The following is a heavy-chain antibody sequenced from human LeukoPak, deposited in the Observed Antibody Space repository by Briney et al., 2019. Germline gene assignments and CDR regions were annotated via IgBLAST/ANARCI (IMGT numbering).Heavy chain of an antibody. CDR3: ARRKWRAVTGTEYFDL. J-gene: IGHJ2*01. V-gene: IGHV4-39*01. D-gene: IGHD6-19*01. Sequence: PSETLSLTCTVSGGSVSSSAYYWSWIRQPPGKGLEWIGNIYYIGCTYYSPSLKSRVTISVDTSKNQFSLKLSSVTAADTAGYYCARRKWRAVTGTEYFDLWGRGTLVTVSS. CDR1: GGSVSSSAYY. CDR2: IYYIGCT.